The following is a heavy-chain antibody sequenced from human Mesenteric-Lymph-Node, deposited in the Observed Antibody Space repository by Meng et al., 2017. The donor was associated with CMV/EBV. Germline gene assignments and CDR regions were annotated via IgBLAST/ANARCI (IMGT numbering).Heavy chain of an antibody. CDR1: GISCTTYW. Sequence: GSGISCTTYWIGWVSQLPGKGLDWMGIIYPGDSDTSYSPSFQGQVTISADKSISTAYLQWSSLKASDTAMYYCARVREGTTAAGFDYWGQGTLVTVSS. CDR2: IYPGDSDT. CDR3: ARVREGTTAAGFDY. J-gene: IGHJ4*02. V-gene: IGHV5-51*01. D-gene: IGHD6-13*01.